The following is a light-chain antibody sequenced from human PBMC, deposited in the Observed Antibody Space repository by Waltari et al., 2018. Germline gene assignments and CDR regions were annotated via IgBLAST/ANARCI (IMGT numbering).Light chain of an antibody. CDR1: SSNIGTPYD. CDR2: AGF. Sequence: VLTQPPSVSGAPGQRVTISCTGSSSNIGTPYDVNWYQQLPGTAPKRPIHAGFSRPSGVPGRFSGPGSCASASLASTWLQAEDEGDYYCQSYDTSLGGSYVFGSGTKVTVL. CDR3: QSYDTSLGGSYV. V-gene: IGLV1-40*01. J-gene: IGLJ1*01.